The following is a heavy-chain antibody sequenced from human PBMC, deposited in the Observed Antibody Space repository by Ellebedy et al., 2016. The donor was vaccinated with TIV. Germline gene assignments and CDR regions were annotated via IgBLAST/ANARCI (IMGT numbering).Heavy chain of an antibody. CDR1: GFTFSTYW. D-gene: IGHD5-18*01. Sequence: GGSLRLSXAASGFTFSTYWMHWVRQAPGKGLEWVANIKQDGSEKHYVDSVKGRFTISRDNAKSSLYLQMNSLRLEDTALYYCSSHVDTSMTHWGQGTLVTVSS. J-gene: IGHJ4*02. V-gene: IGHV3-7*01. CDR3: SSHVDTSMTH. CDR2: IKQDGSEK.